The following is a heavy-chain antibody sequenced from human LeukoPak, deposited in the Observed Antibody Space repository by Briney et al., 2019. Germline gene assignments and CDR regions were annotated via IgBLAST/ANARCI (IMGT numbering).Heavy chain of an antibody. CDR1: GGTFSSYA. V-gene: IGHV1-69*13. D-gene: IGHD3-22*01. CDR2: IIPIFGTA. CDR3: ARSVSSGYFLRYYYYYMDV. Sequence: ASVKVSCKASGGTFSSYAISWVRQAPGQGLEWMGGIIPIFGTANYAQKFQGRVTITADESTSTAYMELSSLRSEDTAVYYCARSVSSGYFLRYYYYYMDVWGKGTTVTVSS. J-gene: IGHJ6*03.